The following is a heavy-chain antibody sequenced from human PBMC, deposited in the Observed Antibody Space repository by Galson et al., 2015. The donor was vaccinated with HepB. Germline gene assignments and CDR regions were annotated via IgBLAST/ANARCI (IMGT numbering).Heavy chain of an antibody. Sequence: QSGAEVKKPGASVKVSCKASGYTFTSYDINWVRQATGQGLEWMGWMNPNSGNTGYAQKFQGRVTMTRDTSISTAYMELSRLRSDDTAVYNCARDPPPRKVVVAAKNLYYYYGMDVWGQGTTVTVSS. CDR3: ARDPPPRKVVVAAKNLYYYYGMDV. V-gene: IGHV1-8*01. J-gene: IGHJ6*02. CDR2: MNPNSGNT. D-gene: IGHD2-15*01. CDR1: GYTFTSYD.